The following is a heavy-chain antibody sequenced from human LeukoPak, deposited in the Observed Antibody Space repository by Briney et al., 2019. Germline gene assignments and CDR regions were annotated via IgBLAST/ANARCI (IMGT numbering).Heavy chain of an antibody. Sequence: GASEKLSLTASGSAVTIYGISWGRQPPRQGLGWMGWISAYTATTNYAQKLQGTVSMTTDTSTSTAYMELRSLRSDDTAVYYCARGNIAVAGPFDYWGQGTLVTVSS. D-gene: IGHD6-19*01. CDR3: ARGNIAVAGPFDY. V-gene: IGHV1-18*01. CDR2: ISAYTATT. J-gene: IGHJ4*02. CDR1: GSAVTIYG.